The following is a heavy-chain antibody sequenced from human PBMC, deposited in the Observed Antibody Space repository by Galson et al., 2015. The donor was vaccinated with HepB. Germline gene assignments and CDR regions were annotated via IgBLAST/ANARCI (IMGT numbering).Heavy chain of an antibody. CDR2: IFNSGNT. V-gene: IGHV4-59*08. Sequence: SETLSLTCSVPGGSISGTYWSWIRLSPGKGLEWIGHIFNSGNTNYKPSLKSRVTISADTSKNLFSLKLTSVTAADTAVYFCARVTVIWFGELSVPGYFDLWGRGTLVTVSS. CDR1: GGSISGTY. D-gene: IGHD3-10*01. J-gene: IGHJ2*01. CDR3: ARVTVIWFGELSVPGYFDL.